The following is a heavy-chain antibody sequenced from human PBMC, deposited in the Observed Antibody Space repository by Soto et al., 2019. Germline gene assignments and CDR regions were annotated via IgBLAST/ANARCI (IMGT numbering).Heavy chain of an antibody. CDR2: IKSKTDGGTT. D-gene: IGHD6-19*01. Sequence: GGSLRLSCAASGFTFSNAWMSWVRQAPGKGLEWVGRIKSKTDGGTTDYAAPVKGRFTISRDDSKNTLYLQMNSLKTEDTAVYYCTTAPYSSGWNFDHWGQGTLVTVSS. CDR1: GFTFSNAW. J-gene: IGHJ4*02. CDR3: TTAPYSSGWNFDH. V-gene: IGHV3-15*01.